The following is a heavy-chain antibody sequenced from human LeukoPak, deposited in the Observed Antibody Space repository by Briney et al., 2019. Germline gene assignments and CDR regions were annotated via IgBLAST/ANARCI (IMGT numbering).Heavy chain of an antibody. J-gene: IGHJ4*02. CDR2: IWYDGSDK. CDR3: ATDQGIY. CDR1: GFTFSNYG. D-gene: IGHD6-13*01. Sequence: GGSLRLSCAASGFTFSNYGMHWVRQAPGKGLEWVAVIWYDGSDKYYADSVKGRFTISRDNSKNTLYLQMNSLRAEDTAVYYCATDQGIYWGQGTLVTVSS. V-gene: IGHV3-33*01.